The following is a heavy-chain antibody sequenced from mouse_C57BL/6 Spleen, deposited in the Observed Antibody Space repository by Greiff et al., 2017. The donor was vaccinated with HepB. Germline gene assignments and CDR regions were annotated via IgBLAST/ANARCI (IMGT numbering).Heavy chain of an antibody. CDR1: GYAFTNYL. Sequence: LVRPGTSVKVSCKASGYAFTNYLIEWVKQRPGQGLEWIGVINPGSGGTNYNEKFKGKATMTADKSSSTAYMQLSSLTSEDSAVYFWARSVLNYDGYYGYFDVWGTGTTVTVSS. J-gene: IGHJ1*03. V-gene: IGHV1-54*01. D-gene: IGHD2-3*01. CDR3: ARSVLNYDGYYGYFDV. CDR2: INPGSGGT.